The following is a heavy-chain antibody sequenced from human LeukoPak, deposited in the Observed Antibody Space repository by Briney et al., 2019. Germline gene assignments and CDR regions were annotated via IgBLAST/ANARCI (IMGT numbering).Heavy chain of an antibody. CDR1: GFNFSDYG. CDR2: IGSSGSSGSDI. D-gene: IGHD7-27*01. Sequence: PGGSLRLSCAASGFNFSDYGMNWVRLAPGKGLEWVSSIGSSGSSGSDIHYADSVKGRFTISRDNAKNSLYLQMNSVRSEDTAVYYCAKDTLYTGGQRIFDIWGQGTMVTVSS. V-gene: IGHV3-21*01. CDR3: AKDTLYTGGQRIFDI. J-gene: IGHJ3*02.